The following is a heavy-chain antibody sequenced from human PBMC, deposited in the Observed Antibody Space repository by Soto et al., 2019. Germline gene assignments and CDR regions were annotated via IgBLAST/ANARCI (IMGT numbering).Heavy chain of an antibody. Sequence: SETLSLTCTVSGGSISSRSNYWGWIRQPPGKALEWIGSIHYTGSAYYNASVKSRVTMSVDTSKNQFSLNLSSVTAADTAVYYCTRDRQWRVVPAAAYYMDVWGKGTTVTVSS. CDR3: TRDRQWRVVPAAAYYMDV. CDR2: IHYTGSA. D-gene: IGHD2-2*01. V-gene: IGHV4-39*02. J-gene: IGHJ6*03. CDR1: GGSISSRSNY.